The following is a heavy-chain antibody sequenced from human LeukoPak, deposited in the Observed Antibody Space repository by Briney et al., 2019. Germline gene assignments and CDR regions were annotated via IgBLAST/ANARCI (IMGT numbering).Heavy chain of an antibody. CDR3: AREHEYCTGGSCSFDY. CDR2: ISNSSSAI. D-gene: IGHD2-15*01. Sequence: HAGGSLRLSCAASGITFSRHSMNWVRQFPGKGLEWVSYISNSSSAIYYADSVKGRFTISKNNTKNSLYLQMNSLRAEDTAVYYCAREHEYCTGGSCSFDYWGQGTLVTVSS. CDR1: GITFSRHS. J-gene: IGHJ4*02. V-gene: IGHV3-48*01.